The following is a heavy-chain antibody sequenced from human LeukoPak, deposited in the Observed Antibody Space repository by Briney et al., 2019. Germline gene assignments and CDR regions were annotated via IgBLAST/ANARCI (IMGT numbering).Heavy chain of an antibody. J-gene: IGHJ5*02. Sequence: GASVKVSCKASEGTFSNYAISWVRQAPGQGLEWMGMIIPILGIPNYAQKFQGRVTITADKSTSTAYMELSSLRSEDTAVYYCARDRAAAGTSWLDPWGQGTLVTVSS. V-gene: IGHV1-69*04. CDR2: IIPILGIP. D-gene: IGHD6-13*01. CDR1: EGTFSNYA. CDR3: ARDRAAAGTSWLDP.